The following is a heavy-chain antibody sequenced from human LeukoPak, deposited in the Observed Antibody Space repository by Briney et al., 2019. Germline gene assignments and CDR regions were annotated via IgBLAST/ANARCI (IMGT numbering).Heavy chain of an antibody. J-gene: IGHJ6*02. V-gene: IGHV1-18*01. CDR3: ARVVLLWFGGRAVYYGMDV. Sequence: GASVKVSCKASGYTFTSYGISWVRQAPGQGLEWMGWISAYNGNTNCEQKLQGRVTMTTDTSTSTAYMELRSLRSDDTAEYYCARVVLLWFGGRAVYYGMDVWGQGTTVTVS. CDR1: GYTFTSYG. CDR2: ISAYNGNT. D-gene: IGHD3-10*01.